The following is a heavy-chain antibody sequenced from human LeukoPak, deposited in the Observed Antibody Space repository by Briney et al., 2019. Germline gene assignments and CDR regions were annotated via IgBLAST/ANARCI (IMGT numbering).Heavy chain of an antibody. Sequence: SVKVSCKASGGTFSSYAISWVRQAPGQGLEWMGGIIPIFGTANYAQKFQGRVTITADESTSTAYMELSSRRSEDTAVYYCARERDTADYYYGMDVWCQGTTVTVSS. D-gene: IGHD5-18*01. J-gene: IGHJ6*02. CDR2: IIPIFGTA. CDR1: GGTFSSYA. CDR3: ARERDTADYYYGMDV. V-gene: IGHV1-69*01.